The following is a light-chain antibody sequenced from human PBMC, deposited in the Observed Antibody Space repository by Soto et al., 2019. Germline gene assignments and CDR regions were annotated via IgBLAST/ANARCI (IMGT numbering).Light chain of an antibody. CDR2: EVN. J-gene: IGLJ2*01. CDR1: SSDVGTYNF. Sequence: QCALTQPPYASESPGQSVTISCTGTSSDVGTYNFVSWYQQHPGKAPKLMIYEVNKRSSGVPDRFSGSKSGNTASLTVSGLQAEDEADYYCSSFSGSNNAVIVGGGTQLPVL. V-gene: IGLV2-8*01. CDR3: SSFSGSNNAVI.